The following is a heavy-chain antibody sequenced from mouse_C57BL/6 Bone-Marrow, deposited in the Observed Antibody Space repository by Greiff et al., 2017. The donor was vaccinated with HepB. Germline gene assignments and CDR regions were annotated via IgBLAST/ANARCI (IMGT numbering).Heavy chain of an antibody. CDR2: ISNGGGST. D-gene: IGHD3-2*02. CDR3: ARPRQLRPLGAMDY. CDR1: GFTFSDYY. V-gene: IGHV5-12*01. Sequence: EVHLVESGGGLVQPGGSLKLSCAASGFTFSDYYMYWVRQTPEKRLEWVAYISNGGGSTYYPDTVKGRFTISRDNAKNTLYLQMSRLKSEDTAMYYCARPRQLRPLGAMDYWGQGTSVTVSS. J-gene: IGHJ4*01.